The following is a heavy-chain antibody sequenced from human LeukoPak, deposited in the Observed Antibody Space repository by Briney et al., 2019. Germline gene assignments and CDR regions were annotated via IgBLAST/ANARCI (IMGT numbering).Heavy chain of an antibody. V-gene: IGHV1-69*04. CDR3: ARSWNYYYYYGMDV. J-gene: IGHJ6*02. D-gene: IGHD1-1*01. CDR2: IIPILGIA. CDR1: GGTFSSYA. Sequence: SVKVSCKASGGTFSSYAISWVRRAPGQGLEWMGRIIPILGIANYAQKFQGRVTITADKSTSTAYMELSSLRSEDTAVYYCARSWNYYYYYGMDVWGQGTTVTVSS.